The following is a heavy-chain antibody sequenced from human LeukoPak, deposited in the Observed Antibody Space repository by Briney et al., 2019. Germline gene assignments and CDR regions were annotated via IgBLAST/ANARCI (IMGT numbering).Heavy chain of an antibody. CDR3: AKGYLYDSSAYYFDY. J-gene: IGHJ4*02. Sequence: GGSLRLSCAASGFTFSGYAMSWVRQAPGKGLEWVSGISGSGLTTYYADSVKGRFTISRDNSKNTLYLQMNSLRAEDTVVYYCAKGYLYDSSAYYFDYWGQGTLVTVSS. D-gene: IGHD3-22*01. V-gene: IGHV3-23*01. CDR1: GFTFSGYA. CDR2: ISGSGLTT.